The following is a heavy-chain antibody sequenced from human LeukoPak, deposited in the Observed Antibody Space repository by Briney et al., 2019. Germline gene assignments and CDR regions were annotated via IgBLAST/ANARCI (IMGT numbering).Heavy chain of an antibody. J-gene: IGHJ4*02. CDR2: IDRDGSRI. CDR1: GFTFSSYW. D-gene: IGHD4-23*01. V-gene: IGHV3-74*01. Sequence: GGSLRLSCAVSGFTFSSYWMHWVRQAPGKGLVWVSRIDRDGSRINYADSVKGRFTISRDNGKNTLFLQMNSLRAEDAAVYHCVRGNDYGGPHYWGQGTLVTVSS. CDR3: VRGNDYGGPHY.